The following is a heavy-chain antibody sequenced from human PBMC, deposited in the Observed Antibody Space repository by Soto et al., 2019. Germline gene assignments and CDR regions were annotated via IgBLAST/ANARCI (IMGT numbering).Heavy chain of an antibody. CDR2: IYYSGST. Sequence: TLSLTCTVSGGSISSGGYYWSWIRQHPGKGLEWIGYIYYSGSTYYNPSLKSRVTISVDTSKNQFSPKLSSVTAADTAVYYCARDRTVTRSRYYYYYGMDVWGQGTTVTVSS. V-gene: IGHV4-31*03. J-gene: IGHJ6*02. CDR3: ARDRTVTRSRYYYYYGMDV. CDR1: GGSISSGGYY. D-gene: IGHD4-17*01.